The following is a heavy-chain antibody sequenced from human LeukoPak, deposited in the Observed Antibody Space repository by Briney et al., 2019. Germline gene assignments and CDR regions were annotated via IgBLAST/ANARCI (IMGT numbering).Heavy chain of an antibody. Sequence: GGSLRLSCAASGLTFSSYAMSWVRQAPGKGLEWVSSITGSGAETNSADAVKGRFTISRDNSKNTLYPQMNTLRAEDTAVYYCAKGPHIRTMWLFDSWGQGSLVTVSS. CDR2: ITGSGAET. D-gene: IGHD1-14*01. V-gene: IGHV3-23*01. J-gene: IGHJ4*02. CDR1: GLTFSSYA. CDR3: AKGPHIRTMWLFDS.